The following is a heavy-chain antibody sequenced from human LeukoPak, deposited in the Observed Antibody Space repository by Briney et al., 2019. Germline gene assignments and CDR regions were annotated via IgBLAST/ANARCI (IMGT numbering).Heavy chain of an antibody. CDR2: IYYSGGT. Sequence: SETLSLTCTVSGGSISSSSYYWGWIRQPPGKGLEWIGSIYYSGGTYYNPSLRSRVTISVDTSKNQFSLKLTSVTAADTAVYYCARNIKDYCSGGTCHSYFDYWGQGTLVTVSS. J-gene: IGHJ4*02. V-gene: IGHV4-39*01. CDR3: ARNIKDYCSGGTCHSYFDY. D-gene: IGHD2-15*01. CDR1: GGSISSSSYY.